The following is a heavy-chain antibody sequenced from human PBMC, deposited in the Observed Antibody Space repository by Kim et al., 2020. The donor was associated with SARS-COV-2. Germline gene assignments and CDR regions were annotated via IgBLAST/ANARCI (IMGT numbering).Heavy chain of an antibody. CDR3: AKDLIAADDY. J-gene: IGHJ4*02. D-gene: IGHD6-13*01. V-gene: IGHV3-43*01. Sequence: STYYADSVKGRFTISRDNSKNSLYLQMNSLRTEDTALYYCAKDLIAADDYWGQGTLVTVSS. CDR2: ST.